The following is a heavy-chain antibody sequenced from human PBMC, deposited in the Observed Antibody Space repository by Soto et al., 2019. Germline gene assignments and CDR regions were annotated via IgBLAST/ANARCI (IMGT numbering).Heavy chain of an antibody. D-gene: IGHD3-22*01. Sequence: QVQLQESGPGLVKPSETLSLTCTVSGGSVRSGSYYWSWIRQPPGKGLEWIGYIYYSGSTNYNPSLKSRVTISVDTSKNQFSLKLSSVTAADTAVYYCARDLRYYDSSGYYGAVWFDPWGQGTLVTVSS. CDR2: IYYSGST. CDR1: GGSVRSGSYY. V-gene: IGHV4-61*01. CDR3: ARDLRYYDSSGYYGAVWFDP. J-gene: IGHJ5*02.